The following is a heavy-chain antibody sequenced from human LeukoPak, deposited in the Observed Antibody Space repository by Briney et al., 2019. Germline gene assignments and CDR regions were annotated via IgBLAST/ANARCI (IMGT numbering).Heavy chain of an antibody. Sequence: PSETLSLTCTVSGGSISRYYWSWIQQPPGQGLEWIGYIYYSGTTNYTPSLKSRVTISVDTSKNQFSLRLSSVTAADTAVYYCARAPFVEYNTAFLVWGQGTLVTVSS. J-gene: IGHJ4*02. CDR1: GGSISRYY. CDR2: IYYSGTT. CDR3: ARAPFVEYNTAFLV. V-gene: IGHV4-59*01. D-gene: IGHD3-3*01.